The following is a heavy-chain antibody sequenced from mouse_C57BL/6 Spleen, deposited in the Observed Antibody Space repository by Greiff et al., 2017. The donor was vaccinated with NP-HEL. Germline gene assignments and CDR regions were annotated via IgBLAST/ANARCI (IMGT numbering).Heavy chain of an antibody. V-gene: IGHV1-50*01. CDR1: GYTFTSYW. CDR2: IDTSDSYT. D-gene: IGHD1-1*01. J-gene: IGHJ2*01. CDR3: ARVYDGRSYY. Sequence: VQLQQSGAELVKPGASVKLSCKASGYTFTSYWMQWVKQRPGQGLEWIGEIDTSDSYTNYKQKFKGKATLTVDTSSSTPYMQLSSLKSEDSAVYYWARVYDGRSYYWGQGTTLTVSA.